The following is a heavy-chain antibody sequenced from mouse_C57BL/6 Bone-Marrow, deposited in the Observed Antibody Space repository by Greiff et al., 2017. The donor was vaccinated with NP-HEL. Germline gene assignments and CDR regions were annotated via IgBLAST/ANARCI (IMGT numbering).Heavy chain of an antibody. V-gene: IGHV1-81*01. CDR1: GYTFTSYG. D-gene: IGHD3-2*02. J-gene: IGHJ3*01. CDR2: IYPRSGNT. CDR3: ARSAQLRRRAWFAY. Sequence: QVQLKESGAELARPGASVKLSCKASGYTFTSYGISWVKQRTGQGLEWIGEIYPRSGNTYYNEKFKGKATLTADKSSSTAYMELRSLTSEDSAVYFCARSAQLRRRAWFAYWVQGTLVTVSA.